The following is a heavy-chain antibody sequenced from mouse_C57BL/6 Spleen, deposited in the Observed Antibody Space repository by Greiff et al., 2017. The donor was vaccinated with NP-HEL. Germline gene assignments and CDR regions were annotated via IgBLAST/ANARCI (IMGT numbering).Heavy chain of an antibody. CDR3: TSNFYYAMDY. CDR1: GYTFTDYE. CDR2: IDPETGGT. J-gene: IGHJ4*01. Sequence: QVQLQQSGAELVRPGASVTLSCKASGYTFTDYEMHWVKQTPVHGLEWIGAIDPETGGTAYNQKFKGKAILTADKSSSTAYMELRSLTSEDSAVYYYTSNFYYAMDYWGQGTSVTVSS. V-gene: IGHV1-15*01. D-gene: IGHD1-3*01.